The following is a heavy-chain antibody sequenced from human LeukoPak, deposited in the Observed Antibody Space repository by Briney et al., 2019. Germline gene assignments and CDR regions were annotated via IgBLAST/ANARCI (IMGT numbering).Heavy chain of an antibody. J-gene: IGHJ4*02. V-gene: IGHV3-33*01. CDR1: GFTFSSYG. CDR2: IWYDGSNK. D-gene: IGHD3-22*01. Sequence: PGRSLRLSCAASGFTFSSYGMPWVRQAPGKGLEWVADIWYDGSNKYYAVCVKCRFTISRDNSKNTLYLDMKGLRAEDTAVYYCARGTDCYDSTGFDYWGQGTLVTVFS. CDR3: ARGTDCYDSTGFDY.